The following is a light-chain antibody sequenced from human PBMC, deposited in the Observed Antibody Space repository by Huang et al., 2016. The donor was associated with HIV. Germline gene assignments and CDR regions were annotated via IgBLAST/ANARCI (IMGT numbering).Light chain of an antibody. CDR2: GAS. Sequence: EIVMTQSPANLSVSPGERATLSCRASPSIDSNLALYQQKPGQAPMLLMYGASSRATGIPAGFSCSWSETDFSLTISSLQPEDSAVYYCQHYNNWPPYTFGQGTNLEI. V-gene: IGKV3-15*01. J-gene: IGKJ2*01. CDR1: PSIDSN. CDR3: QHYNNWPPYT.